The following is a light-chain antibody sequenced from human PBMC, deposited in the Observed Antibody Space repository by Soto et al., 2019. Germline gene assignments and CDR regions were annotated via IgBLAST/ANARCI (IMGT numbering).Light chain of an antibody. CDR3: QQSYSTPPT. CDR2: AAS. CDR1: QNIRNY. J-gene: IGKJ1*01. V-gene: IGKV1-39*01. Sequence: DIQMTQSPSSLSTSVGDRVTITCRASQNIRNYLNWYQQKPGKAPRLLISAASSVQSGVPSRFSGSVSGTDFTLTISSLQPEDFATYYCQQSYSTPPTFGQGTKVEIK.